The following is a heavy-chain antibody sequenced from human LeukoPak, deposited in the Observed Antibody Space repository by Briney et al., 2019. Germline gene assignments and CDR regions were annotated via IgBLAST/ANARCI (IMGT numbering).Heavy chain of an antibody. J-gene: IGHJ6*02. D-gene: IGHD3-22*01. Sequence: QPGGSLRLSCAASGFTFGSYEMNWVRQAPGKGLEWVSYISSSGSTIYYADSVKGRFTISRDNAKNSLYLQMNSLRAEDTAVYYCARDLGYYDSSGYYYGSSYYYYYYGMDVWGQGTTVTVSS. CDR3: ARDLGYYDSSGYYYGSSYYYYYYGMDV. V-gene: IGHV3-48*03. CDR2: ISSSGSTI. CDR1: GFTFGSYE.